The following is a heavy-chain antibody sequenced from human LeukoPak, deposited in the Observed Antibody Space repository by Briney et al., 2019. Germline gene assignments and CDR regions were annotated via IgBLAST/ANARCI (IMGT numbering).Heavy chain of an antibody. V-gene: IGHV3-23*01. CDR3: AKDAPLGKAAAGSWYFDY. CDR1: GFNFSSYA. Sequence: GGALRLSCAASGFNFSSYAMSWVHQAPGKGVEGVSAISGSGGSTYYADSVKGRFTISRDNSKNTLYLQMNSLRAEDTAVYYCAKDAPLGKAAAGSWYFDYWGQGTLVTVSS. CDR2: ISGSGGST. D-gene: IGHD6-13*01. J-gene: IGHJ4*02.